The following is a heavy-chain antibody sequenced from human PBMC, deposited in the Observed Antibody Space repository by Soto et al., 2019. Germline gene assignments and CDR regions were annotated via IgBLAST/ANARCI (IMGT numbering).Heavy chain of an antibody. CDR1: GFTFSDYY. J-gene: IGHJ4*02. CDR3: ARDHHRYSGYDYVDY. Sequence: QVQLVESGGGLVKPGGSLRLSCAASGFTFSDYYMSWIRQAPGRGLEWVSYISSSSSYTNYADSVKGRFTISRDNAKNSLYLQMNSLRAEDTAVHYCARDHHRYSGYDYVDYWGQGTLFTVSS. V-gene: IGHV3-11*05. CDR2: ISSSSSYT. D-gene: IGHD5-12*01.